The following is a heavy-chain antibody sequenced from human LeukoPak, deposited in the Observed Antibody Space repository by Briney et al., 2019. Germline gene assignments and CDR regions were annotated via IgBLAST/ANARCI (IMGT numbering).Heavy chain of an antibody. D-gene: IGHD3-9*01. J-gene: IGHJ4*02. CDR2: MNPNSGNT. Sequence: GASVKVSCKASGYTFTSYDINWVRQAPGQGLEWMGWMNPNSGNTGYAQKFQGRVTMTRNTSISTAYMELSSLRSEDTAVYYCARAYYDILTGYSTPDYWGQGTLVTVSS. CDR3: ARAYYDILTGYSTPDY. V-gene: IGHV1-8*01. CDR1: GYTFTSYD.